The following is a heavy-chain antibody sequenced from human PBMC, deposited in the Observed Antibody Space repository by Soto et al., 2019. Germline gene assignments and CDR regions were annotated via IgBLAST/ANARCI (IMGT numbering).Heavy chain of an antibody. Sequence: PSETLSLTCSVSGDSISSTGFYWSWIRQQPGKALEWIGYIHYTGSTSYNPSLKSRLAISLDASKNQFSLSPSSVTSADTAVYYCARDHRSLGDYYGIDVWGQGTTVTVSS. CDR2: IHYTGST. CDR3: ARDHRSLGDYYGIDV. J-gene: IGHJ6*02. V-gene: IGHV4-31*03. D-gene: IGHD3-10*01. CDR1: GDSISSTGFY.